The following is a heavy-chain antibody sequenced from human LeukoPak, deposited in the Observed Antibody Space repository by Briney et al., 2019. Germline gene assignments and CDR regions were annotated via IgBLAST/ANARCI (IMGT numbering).Heavy chain of an antibody. J-gene: IGHJ4*02. Sequence: GGSLRLSCAASGFTFSSYTMNWVRQAPGKGLEWVSSISTSSSYIYYADSVKGRFTISRHNAKNSLYLQLNSLRAEDTAVYYCVRLYDDYTNGHFDSWGQGTLVTVSS. CDR3: VRLYDDYTNGHFDS. CDR1: GFTFSSYT. D-gene: IGHD4-11*01. V-gene: IGHV3-21*01. CDR2: ISTSSSYI.